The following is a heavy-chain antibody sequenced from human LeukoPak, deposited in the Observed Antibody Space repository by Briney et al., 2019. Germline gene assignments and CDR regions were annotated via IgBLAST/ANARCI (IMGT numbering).Heavy chain of an antibody. D-gene: IGHD6-19*01. V-gene: IGHV3-53*05. CDR3: ARDIGQWVVLHQFDY. J-gene: IGHJ4*01. CDR2: IYSGGST. Sequence: GGSLRLSCAASGFTVSSNYMSWVRQAPGKGLEWVSVIYSGGSTYYADSRFTISRDNSKNTLYLQMNSLRTEDTSVYYCARDIGQWVVLHQFDYWGQGTLVTVSS. CDR1: GFTVSSNY.